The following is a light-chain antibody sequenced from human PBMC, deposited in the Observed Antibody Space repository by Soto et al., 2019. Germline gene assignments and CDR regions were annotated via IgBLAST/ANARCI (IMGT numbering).Light chain of an antibody. CDR1: QDISTY. CDR3: QKYDNGPLT. Sequence: DIQMTQAPSSLSASVGDRVTITCRARQDISTYLAWYQQKPGKVPKLLISAAYTLQSGGPPRFSGSGSVTDFTRTISSLQPEDGATYYCQKYDNGPLTFGGGTKVEIK. J-gene: IGKJ4*01. CDR2: AAY. V-gene: IGKV1-27*01.